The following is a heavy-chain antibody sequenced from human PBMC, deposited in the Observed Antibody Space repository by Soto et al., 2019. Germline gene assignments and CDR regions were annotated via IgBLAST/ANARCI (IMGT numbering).Heavy chain of an antibody. CDR2: ISYDGSNK. CDR1: GFTFSSYG. V-gene: IGHV3-30*18. J-gene: IGHJ3*02. D-gene: IGHD3-22*01. CDR3: AKDGTYDTTLGAFDI. Sequence: QVQLVESGGGVVQPGRSLRLSCAASGFTFSSYGMHWVRQAPGKGLEWVAVISYDGSNKYYADSVKGRFTISRDNSKNTLYLQMNSLRAEDTAVYYCAKDGTYDTTLGAFDIWGQGTMVTVSS.